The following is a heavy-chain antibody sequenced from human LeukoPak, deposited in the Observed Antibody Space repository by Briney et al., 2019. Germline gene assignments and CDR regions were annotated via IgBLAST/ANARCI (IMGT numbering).Heavy chain of an antibody. J-gene: IGHJ4*02. CDR2: INPNSGGT. D-gene: IGHD1-26*01. Sequence: GASVKVTCKASGYTFTGYYMHWVRQAPGQGLEWMGWINPNSGGTNYAQKFQGRVTMTRDTSISTAYMELSRLRSDDTAVYYCARFPSGSYSDYFDYWGQGTLVTVSS. V-gene: IGHV1-2*02. CDR1: GYTFTGYY. CDR3: ARFPSGSYSDYFDY.